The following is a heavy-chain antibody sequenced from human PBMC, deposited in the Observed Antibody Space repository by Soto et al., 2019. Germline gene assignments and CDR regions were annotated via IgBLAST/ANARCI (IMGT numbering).Heavy chain of an antibody. V-gene: IGHV3-23*01. J-gene: IGHJ6*02. CDR3: GKGSAATNYFYYATDV. Sequence: EVQLLESGGGLVQPGGSLRLSCAASGLTFGIHAMIWVRQAPGKGLEWVSFISASGGSTYYADSVKGRFTISRDNSKKTLYLQMNSLRGEDTAVYYCGKGSAATNYFYYATDVWGQGTTVTVSS. CDR1: GLTFGIHA. D-gene: IGHD2-15*01. CDR2: ISASGGST.